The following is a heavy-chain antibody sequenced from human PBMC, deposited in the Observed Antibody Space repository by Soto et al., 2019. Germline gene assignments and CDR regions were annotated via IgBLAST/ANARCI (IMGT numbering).Heavy chain of an antibody. Sequence: QVQLVESGGGVVQSGRSLRLSCAASGFTFSSHARHWVRQAPGKGLEWVAIISYDGSNKHYADSVKGRFTISRDNSKNTLYLQMNSLRADDTAVYYCARATGSPGWFDPWGQGTLVTVSS. CDR3: ARATGSPGWFDP. CDR1: GFTFSSHA. CDR2: ISYDGSNK. D-gene: IGHD1-1*01. V-gene: IGHV3-30*14. J-gene: IGHJ5*02.